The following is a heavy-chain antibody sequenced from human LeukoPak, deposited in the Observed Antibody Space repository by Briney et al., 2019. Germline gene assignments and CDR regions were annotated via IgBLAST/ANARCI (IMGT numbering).Heavy chain of an antibody. CDR3: ARGGRPDY. V-gene: IGHV3-23*01. CDR1: GFTFSSYA. J-gene: IGHJ4*02. Sequence: GGSLRLSCAASGFTFSSYAMSWVRQAPGKGLEWVSDITGSGANTHYADSVEGRFTISRDNSKNTLYLQMNSLRAEDTAVYYCARGGRPDYWGQGTLVTVSS. CDR2: ITGSGANT. D-gene: IGHD3-10*01.